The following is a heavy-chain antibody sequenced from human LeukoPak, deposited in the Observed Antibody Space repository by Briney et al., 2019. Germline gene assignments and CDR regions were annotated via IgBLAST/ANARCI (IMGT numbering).Heavy chain of an antibody. V-gene: IGHV4-4*02. CDR1: GGSISSSNR. CDR3: ARARPWAIAFYYDSSGYYDY. J-gene: IGHJ4*02. D-gene: IGHD3-22*01. CDR2: IYHSGST. Sequence: SETLSLTCAVSGGSISSSNRWSWVRQPPGKGLEWIGEIYHSGSTNYNPSLKSRVTMSVDTSKNQFSLKLSSVTAADTAVYYCARARPWAIAFYYDSSGYYDYWGQGTLVTVSS.